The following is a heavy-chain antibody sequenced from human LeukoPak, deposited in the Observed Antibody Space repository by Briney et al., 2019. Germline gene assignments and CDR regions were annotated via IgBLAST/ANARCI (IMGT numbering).Heavy chain of an antibody. V-gene: IGHV1-69*13. D-gene: IGHD2-15*01. CDR3: ARDGDCSGGSCSSY. J-gene: IGHJ4*02. Sequence: GASVKVSCKASGGTFSSYAISWVRQAPGQGLEWMGGIIPIFGTANYAQKFQGRVTITADESTSTAYMELSSLRSEDTAVYYCARDGDCSGGSCSSYWGQGTLVTVSS. CDR2: IIPIFGTA. CDR1: GGTFSSYA.